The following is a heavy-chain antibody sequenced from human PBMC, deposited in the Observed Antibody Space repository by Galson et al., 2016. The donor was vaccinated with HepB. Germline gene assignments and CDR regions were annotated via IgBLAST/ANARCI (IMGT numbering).Heavy chain of an antibody. Sequence: CAISGDSVSSNSATWNWIRQSPSRGLEWLGRTYYRSKWYNDYALSVKSRITINPDTSKNQFSLQLNSVTPEDTAVYYCARVRSGYSGYAYPYYYGMDVWGQGTTVTVSS. CDR1: GDSVSSNSAT. V-gene: IGHV6-1*01. J-gene: IGHJ6*02. CDR3: ARVRSGYSGYAYPYYYGMDV. CDR2: TYYRSKWYN. D-gene: IGHD5-12*01.